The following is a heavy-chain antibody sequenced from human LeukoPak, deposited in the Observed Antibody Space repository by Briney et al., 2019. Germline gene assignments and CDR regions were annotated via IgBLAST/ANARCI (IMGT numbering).Heavy chain of an antibody. D-gene: IGHD6-13*01. J-gene: IGHJ5*02. V-gene: IGHV4-28*01. CDR1: GYSISSSNW. Sequence: KSSETLSLTCAVSGYSISSSNWWGWIRQPPGKGLEWIGYIYYSGGTYYNPSLKSRVTMSVDTSKNQFSLKLSSVTAVDTAVYYCARSPGYSSSWEYNWFDPWGQGTLVTVSS. CDR3: ARSPGYSSSWEYNWFDP. CDR2: IYYSGGT.